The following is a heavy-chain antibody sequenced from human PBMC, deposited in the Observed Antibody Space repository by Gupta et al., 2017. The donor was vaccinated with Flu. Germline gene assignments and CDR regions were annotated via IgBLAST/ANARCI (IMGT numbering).Heavy chain of an antibody. V-gene: IGHV3-43*01. J-gene: IGHJ4*02. CDR1: GFTFDDYT. CDR3: AKEKGLEYYFDY. CDR2: ISWDGGST. Sequence: EVQLVESGGVVVQPGGSLRLSCAASGFTFDDYTMHWVRQAPGKGLEWVSLISWDGGSTYYADSVKGRFTISRDNSKNSLYLQMNSLRTEDTAVYYCAKEKGLEYYFDYWGQGTLVTVSS.